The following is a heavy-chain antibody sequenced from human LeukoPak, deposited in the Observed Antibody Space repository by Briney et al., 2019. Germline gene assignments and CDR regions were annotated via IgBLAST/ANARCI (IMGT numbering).Heavy chain of an antibody. J-gene: IGHJ4*02. D-gene: IGHD3-10*01. CDR1: GGSISSGSYY. CDR3: ARHRELWFERSRGYSPFFDY. V-gene: IGHV4-61*02. Sequence: SETLSLTCTVSGGSISSGSYYWSWIRQPAGKGLEWIGRIYTSGSTNYNPSLKRRVTISVDTSKNQFSLKLSSVTAADTAVYYCARHRELWFERSRGYSPFFDYWGQGTLVTVSS. CDR2: IYTSGST.